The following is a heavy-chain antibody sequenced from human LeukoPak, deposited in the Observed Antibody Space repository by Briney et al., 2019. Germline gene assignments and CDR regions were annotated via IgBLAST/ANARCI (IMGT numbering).Heavy chain of an antibody. V-gene: IGHV3-33*01. D-gene: IGHD3-10*01. CDR3: ARDGGSGIDY. CDR2: IWYDGSKK. CDR1: GFSLTTYG. J-gene: IGHJ4*02. Sequence: GGSLRLSCAASGFSLTTYGTHWLRQAPGKGLEWVAVIWYDGSKKFYGDSVKGRFTVSRDTSENTMYLQMNTLRAEDTAVYYCARDGGSGIDYWGQGTLVTVYS.